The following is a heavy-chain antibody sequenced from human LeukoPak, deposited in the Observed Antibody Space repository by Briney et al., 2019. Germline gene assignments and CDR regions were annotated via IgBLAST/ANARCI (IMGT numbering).Heavy chain of an antibody. D-gene: IGHD3-10*01. Sequence: ASVKVSCKASGYTFTTFSSYYMHWVRQAPGQGLEWMGIINPSGGSTSYAQKFQGRVTMTRNTSISTAYMELSSLRSEDTAVYYCASWHYGSGSYYFDYWGQGTLVTVSS. CDR3: ASWHYGSGSYYFDY. CDR2: INPSGGST. V-gene: IGHV1-46*01. CDR1: GYTFTTFSSYY. J-gene: IGHJ4*02.